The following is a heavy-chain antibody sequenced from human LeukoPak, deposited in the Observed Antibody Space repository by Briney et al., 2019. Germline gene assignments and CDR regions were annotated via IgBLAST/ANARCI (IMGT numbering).Heavy chain of an antibody. CDR2: IYYSGST. CDR3: ARENPTMVRIFDY. Sequence: PSETLSLTCTVSGGSISSGGYYWSWIRQHPGKGLEWIGYIYYSGSTYYNPSLKSRVTISVDTSKNQFSLKLSSVTAADTAVYYCARENPTMVRIFDYWGQGTLVTVSS. D-gene: IGHD3-10*01. V-gene: IGHV4-31*03. CDR1: GGSISSGGYY. J-gene: IGHJ4*02.